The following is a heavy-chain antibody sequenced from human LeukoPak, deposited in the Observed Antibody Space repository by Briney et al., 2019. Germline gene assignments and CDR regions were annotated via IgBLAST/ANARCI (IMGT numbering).Heavy chain of an antibody. V-gene: IGHV1-2*02. CDR2: INPNSGGT. CDR1: GYTFTGYY. J-gene: IGHJ4*02. Sequence: GPVKVSCKASGYTFTGYYMHWARQAPGQGLEWMGWINPNSGGTNYAQKFQGRVTMTRDTSISTAYMELNSLRPEDTAVYYCAKGLMKTIMTHFDSWGQGTLVTVSP. CDR3: AKGLMKTIMTHFDS. D-gene: IGHD2-8*01.